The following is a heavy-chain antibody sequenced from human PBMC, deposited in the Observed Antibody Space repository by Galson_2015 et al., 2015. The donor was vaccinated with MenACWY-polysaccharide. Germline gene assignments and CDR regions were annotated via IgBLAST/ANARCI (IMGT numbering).Heavy chain of an antibody. J-gene: IGHJ4*02. CDR3: AHSSLAYDSSGYYWGEFDY. D-gene: IGHD3-22*01. CDR2: IYWDDDK. V-gene: IGHV2-5*02. CDR1: GFSLSTSGVG. Sequence: PALVKPTQTLTLTCTFSGFSLSTSGVGVGWIRQPPGKALEWLALIYWDDDKRYSPSLKSRLTITKDTSKNQVILTMTNMDPVDTATYYCAHSSLAYDSSGYYWGEFDYWGQGTLVTVSS.